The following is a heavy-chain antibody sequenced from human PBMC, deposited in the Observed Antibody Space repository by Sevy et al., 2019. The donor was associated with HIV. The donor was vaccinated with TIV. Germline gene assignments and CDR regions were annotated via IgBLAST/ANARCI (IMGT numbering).Heavy chain of an antibody. CDR1: GFTFSNYS. V-gene: IGHV3-11*01. D-gene: IGHD3-3*01. CDR2: ISGTGNTK. Sequence: GGSLRLSCAASGFTFSNYSMNWIRQAPGKGLEWVSYISGTGNTKYYTDSVKGRFTISRDKAKNSLFLIMDSLRVEDTAVYYCARDPTDYDFCSGYYSGWFDPWGQGTLVTVSS. CDR3: ARDPTDYDFCSGYYSGWFDP. J-gene: IGHJ5*02.